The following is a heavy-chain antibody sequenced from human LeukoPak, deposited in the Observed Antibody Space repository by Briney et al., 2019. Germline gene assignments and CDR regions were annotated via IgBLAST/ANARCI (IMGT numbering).Heavy chain of an antibody. V-gene: IGHV4-59*11. CDR1: GGSLSTHH. CDR2: ISDSGST. D-gene: IGHD3-22*01. CDR3: ARGYDSSAYYPFNY. Sequence: PETLSLTCVVSGGSLSTHHWSWIRQSPGRGLEWIGYISDSGSTNYNPSLKSRVTISVDTSKNQFSLMLSSVTAADTAVYYCARGYDSSAYYPFNYWGQGTLVTVSS. J-gene: IGHJ4*02.